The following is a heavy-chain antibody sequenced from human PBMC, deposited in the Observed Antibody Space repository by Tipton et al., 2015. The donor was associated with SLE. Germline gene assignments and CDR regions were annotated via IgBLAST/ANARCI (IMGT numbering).Heavy chain of an antibody. J-gene: IGHJ3*01. CDR2: ISSSGSTI. Sequence: SLRLSCVTSGFTFDVYTMHWVRQPPGKGLEWVSYISSSGSTIYYADSVKGRFTISRDNAKNSLYLQMNSLRVEDSAVYHCARDDTTDSSGMNAFDLWGRGTVVTVSS. CDR1: GFTFDVYT. D-gene: IGHD1-26*01. CDR3: ARDDTTDSSGMNAFDL. V-gene: IGHV3-48*03.